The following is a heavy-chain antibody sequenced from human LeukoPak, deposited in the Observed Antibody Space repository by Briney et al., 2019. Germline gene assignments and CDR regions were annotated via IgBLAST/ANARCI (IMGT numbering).Heavy chain of an antibody. CDR3: ARRIAGSGVDY. J-gene: IGHJ4*02. D-gene: IGHD6-13*01. V-gene: IGHV5-51*01. CDR1: GYSFTTYW. CDR2: IYPGDSDT. Sequence: GESLKISCKGSGYSFTTYWIGWVRQMSGKGLEWMGIIYPGDSDTRYSPSFQGQVTISADKPISTAYLQWRSLKASDSAMYYCARRIAGSGVDYWGQGTLVTVSS.